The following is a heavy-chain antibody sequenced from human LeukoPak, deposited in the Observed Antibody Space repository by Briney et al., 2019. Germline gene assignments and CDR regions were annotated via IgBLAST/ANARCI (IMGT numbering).Heavy chain of an antibody. Sequence: PGGSLRLSCAASGFTFSSYAMSWVRQAPGKGLEWVSAISGSGGSTYYADSVKGRFTISRDNSKNTLYLQMNSLRAEDTAEYYCAKDQSPAAAGRYDYWGQGTLVTVSS. D-gene: IGHD6-13*01. V-gene: IGHV3-23*01. CDR2: ISGSGGST. CDR1: GFTFSSYA. J-gene: IGHJ4*02. CDR3: AKDQSPAAAGRYDY.